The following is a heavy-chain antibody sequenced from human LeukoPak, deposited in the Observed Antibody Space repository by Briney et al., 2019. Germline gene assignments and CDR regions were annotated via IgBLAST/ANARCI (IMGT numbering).Heavy chain of an antibody. CDR3: ASGAYCGGDCYSGAFDI. J-gene: IGHJ3*02. V-gene: IGHV5-51*01. CDR2: IYPGDSDT. Sequence: PWEALKISCKGSGYSFTNYWIGWVRQMPGKGLEWMGVIYPGDSDTRYSPSFQGQVNISADKSISTAYLQWRNLKASDTAMYYCASGAYCGGDCYSGAFDIWGQGTMVTVSS. D-gene: IGHD2-21*02. CDR1: GYSFTNYW.